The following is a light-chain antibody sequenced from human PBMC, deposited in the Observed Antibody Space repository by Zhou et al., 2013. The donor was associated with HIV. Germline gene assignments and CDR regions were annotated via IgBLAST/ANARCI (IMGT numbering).Light chain of an antibody. CDR2: DAS. CDR1: QSVRTY. V-gene: IGKV3-11*01. CDR3: QQRSNWPSWT. Sequence: EIVLTQSPATLSLSPGERATLSCRASQSVRTYLAWYQQRPGQAPRLLIYDASSRATGIPARFSGSGSGTDFTLTISSLEPEDFAVYYCQQRSNWPSWTFGQGTKVEIK. J-gene: IGKJ1*01.